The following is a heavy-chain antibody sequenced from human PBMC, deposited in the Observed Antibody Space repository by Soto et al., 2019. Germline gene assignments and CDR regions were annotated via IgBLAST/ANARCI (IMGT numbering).Heavy chain of an antibody. CDR2: VNAGNGNT. V-gene: IGHV1-3*01. D-gene: IGHD3-3*01. J-gene: IGHJ6*04. Sequence: SVKVSCKASGYTFTSYAMHQVRQAPGHRLQWMGGVNAGNGNTKYSQKFQGIVTITRDTSARTAYMEVGSLRSEDTAVYYCAKEKTYYDFWSGYPWHYYSYGMDVWGKGPAVTVAS. CDR1: GYTFTSYA. CDR3: AKEKTYYDFWSGYPWHYYSYGMDV.